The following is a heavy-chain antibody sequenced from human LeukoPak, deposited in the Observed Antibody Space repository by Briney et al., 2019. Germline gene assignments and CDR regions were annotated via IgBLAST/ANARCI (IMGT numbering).Heavy chain of an antibody. J-gene: IGHJ6*03. CDR2: IVPIFGTA. D-gene: IGHD3-3*01. CDR3: ARSKYYDFWSGHFLYYYMDV. Sequence: SVKVSCKASGGTFSSYAISWVRQAPGQGLEWMGGIVPIFGTANYAQKFQGRVTITTDESTSTAYMELSSLRSEDTAVYYCARSKYYDFWSGHFLYYYMDVWGKGTTVTVSS. V-gene: IGHV1-69*05. CDR1: GGTFSSYA.